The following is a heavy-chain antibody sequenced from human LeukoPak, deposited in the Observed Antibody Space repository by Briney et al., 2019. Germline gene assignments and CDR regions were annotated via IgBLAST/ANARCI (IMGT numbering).Heavy chain of an antibody. D-gene: IGHD3-3*01. J-gene: IGHJ4*02. CDR1: GGSISSYY. CDR3: ARSYYDFWSGPFDY. V-gene: IGHV4-59*01. CDR2: IYYSGST. Sequence: SETLSLTCTVSGGSISSYYWSWIRQAPGKGLEWIGYIYYSGSTNYNPSLKSRVTISVDTSKNQFSLKLSSVTAADTAVYYCARSYYDFWSGPFDYWGQGTLVTVSS.